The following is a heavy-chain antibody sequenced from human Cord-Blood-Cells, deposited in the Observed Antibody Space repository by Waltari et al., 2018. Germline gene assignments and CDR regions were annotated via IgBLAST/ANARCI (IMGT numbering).Heavy chain of an antibody. V-gene: IGHV3-23*01. CDR1: GFTFSSYA. D-gene: IGHD3-16*01. J-gene: IGHJ4*02. CDR3: AKGGGR. CDR2: IRGSGGST. Sequence: EVQLLESGGGLVQPGGSLRLSCAASGFTFSSYAMRWVRQGPGRGLGWVSAIRGSGGSTYYEDSVKGRFTISRDNSKNTRYLQMNSLRAEDTAVYYCAKGGGRWGQGTLVTVSS.